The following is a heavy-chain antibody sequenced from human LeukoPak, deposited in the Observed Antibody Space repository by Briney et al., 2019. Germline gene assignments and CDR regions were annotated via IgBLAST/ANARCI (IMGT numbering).Heavy chain of an antibody. CDR3: ARDGTTYYDILTGTEKWFDP. CDR1: GFTFSSYG. CDR2: IWYDGSNK. J-gene: IGHJ5*02. Sequence: GGSLRLSCAASGFTFSSYGMRWVRQAPGKGLEWVAVIWYDGSNKYYADSVKGRFTISRDNTKNTLYVQMNSQRAEDTAVYYCARDGTTYYDILTGTEKWFDPWGQGTLVTVSS. V-gene: IGHV3-33*01. D-gene: IGHD3-9*01.